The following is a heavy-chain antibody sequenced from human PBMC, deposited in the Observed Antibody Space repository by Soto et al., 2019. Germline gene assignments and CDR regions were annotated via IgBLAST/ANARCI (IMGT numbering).Heavy chain of an antibody. V-gene: IGHV3-74*01. CDR1: GFSFSGLW. CDR3: TSLSIAVAHLAFDI. Sequence: EVQLVESGGGLVQPGGSLRLSCAASGFSFSGLWVHWVRQAAGEGLVWVSRISHDGSSTSYADSVEGRFTITRDNARNTVYLQMNSLRVEDTALYYCTSLSIAVAHLAFDIWGQGTMVNVSS. D-gene: IGHD6-19*01. CDR2: ISHDGSST. J-gene: IGHJ3*02.